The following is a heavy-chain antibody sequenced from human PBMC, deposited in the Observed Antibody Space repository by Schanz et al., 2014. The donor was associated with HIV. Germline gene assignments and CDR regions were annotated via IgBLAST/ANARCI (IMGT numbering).Heavy chain of an antibody. CDR2: IIPLFGTS. CDR1: GGTFINYA. Sequence: VQLVQSGAEVKKPGSSVKVFCRASGGTFINYAFSWVRQPPGQGLEWMGGIIPLFGTSNYAQKFQGRATITADESTSTAYMELSSLRSEDTAVYYCARDSPVAAGTLDYWGQGTLVTVSS. D-gene: IGHD6-13*01. CDR3: ARDSPVAAGTLDY. V-gene: IGHV1-69*01. J-gene: IGHJ4*02.